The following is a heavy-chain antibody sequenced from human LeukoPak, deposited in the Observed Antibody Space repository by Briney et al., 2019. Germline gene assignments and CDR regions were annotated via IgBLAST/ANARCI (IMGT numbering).Heavy chain of an antibody. J-gene: IGHJ4*02. CDR2: ISASNGNT. D-gene: IGHD2-2*01. CDR1: GYTCTSYG. CDR3: ARSDVVVPAAMGDY. V-gene: IGHV1-18*04. Sequence: ASVKVSCKASGYTCTSYGISWVRQAPGQGLEWMGWISASNGNTNYAQKLQGRVTMTTDTSTSTAYMELRSLRSDDTAVYYCARSDVVVPAAMGDYWGQGTLVTVSS.